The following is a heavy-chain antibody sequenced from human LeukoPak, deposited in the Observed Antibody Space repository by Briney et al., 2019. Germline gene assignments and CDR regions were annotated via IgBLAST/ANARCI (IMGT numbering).Heavy chain of an antibody. V-gene: IGHV3-30*04. Sequence: GGSLRLSCEASGFTFSNYAMNWVRQAAGKGLEWVAVISYDGNKKYYADSVEGRFNISRDTSKNTLYLQMNSLRGEDTAVYYCARWKSLKGTFDYWGQGTLVTVSS. J-gene: IGHJ4*02. CDR2: ISYDGNKK. CDR3: ARWKSLKGTFDY. D-gene: IGHD1-7*01. CDR1: GFTFSNYA.